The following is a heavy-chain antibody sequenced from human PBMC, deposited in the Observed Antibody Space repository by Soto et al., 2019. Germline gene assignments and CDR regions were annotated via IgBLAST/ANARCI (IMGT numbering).Heavy chain of an antibody. D-gene: IGHD2-15*01. V-gene: IGHV4-34*01. J-gene: IGHJ6*02. CDR2: INHSGST. Sequence: QVQLQQWGAGLLKPSETLSLTCAVYGGSFSGYYWSWIRQPPGKGLEWIGEINHSGSTNYNPSLKSRVTISVDTSKNQCSLKLSSVTAADTAVYYCASTARRGYSYGMDVWGQGTTVTVSS. CDR3: ASTARRGYSYGMDV. CDR1: GGSFSGYY.